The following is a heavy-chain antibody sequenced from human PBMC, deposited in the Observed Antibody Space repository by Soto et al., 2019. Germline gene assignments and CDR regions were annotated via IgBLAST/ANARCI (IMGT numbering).Heavy chain of an antibody. J-gene: IGHJ3*01. CDR3: ARDTGLAMTARRGFDL. D-gene: IGHD2-2*01. CDR1: KFTISSYP. V-gene: IGHV3-30-3*01. Sequence: QVQLVESGGGVVQPGRSLRLSCAASKFTISSYPMHWVRQAPGKGLECVALISSAGSIQSYADSVKGRFTISIDNSANTLFLHMDSLRAEDTAVYFCARDTGLAMTARRGFDLWGRGTMVAVSS. CDR2: ISSAGSIQ.